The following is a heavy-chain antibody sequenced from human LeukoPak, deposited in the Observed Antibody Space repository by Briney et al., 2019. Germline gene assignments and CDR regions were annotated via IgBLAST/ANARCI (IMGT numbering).Heavy chain of an antibody. J-gene: IGHJ3*02. Sequence: GGSLRLSCAASGFTFSSYSMNWVRQAPGKGPEWVSYITSSSSTINYADSVKGRFTISRDNARNSLYLQMNSLRAEDTAVYFCARWGGITSGYGFDIWGQGTMVTVSS. V-gene: IGHV3-48*01. CDR2: ITSSSSTI. CDR3: ARWGGITSGYGFDI. D-gene: IGHD2-2*01. CDR1: GFTFSSYS.